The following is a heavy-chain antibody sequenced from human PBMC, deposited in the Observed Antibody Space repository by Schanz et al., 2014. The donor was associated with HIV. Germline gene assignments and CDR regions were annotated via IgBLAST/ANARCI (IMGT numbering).Heavy chain of an antibody. CDR3: ARAWYHYGSGSYYRNYGMDV. D-gene: IGHD3-10*01. Sequence: QVQLLQSGPEVKTPGASVKVSCKASGYNFTSYDINWVRQATGQGLEWMGWMNPNSGGTNLAQKFQGRVTMTRDTSTRTVHMELSSLRSEDTAVYYCARAWYHYGSGSYYRNYGMDVWGQGTTVTVSS. CDR1: GYNFTSYD. J-gene: IGHJ6*02. CDR2: MNPNSGGT. V-gene: IGHV1-8*01.